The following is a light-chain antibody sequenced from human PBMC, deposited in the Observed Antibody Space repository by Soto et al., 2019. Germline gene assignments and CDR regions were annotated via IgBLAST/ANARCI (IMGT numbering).Light chain of an antibody. Sequence: EIVLTQSPGTLSLSPGDRATLSCRASQSVRSNYLAWYQQKPGQAPRLLLYGASSRATGIPDRFSGSGSGTYFPLTISRLEPEDFAVYYCQQYDTSPPLTFGGGTQVEIK. V-gene: IGKV3-20*01. J-gene: IGKJ4*01. CDR1: QSVRSNY. CDR3: QQYDTSPPLT. CDR2: GAS.